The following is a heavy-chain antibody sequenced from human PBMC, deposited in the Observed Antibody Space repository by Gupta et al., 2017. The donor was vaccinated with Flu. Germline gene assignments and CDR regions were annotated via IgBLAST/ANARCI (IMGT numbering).Heavy chain of an antibody. V-gene: IGHV4-31*02. J-gene: IGHJ5*02. CDR3: ARGYGSGGTCYSGGHNWCDP. Sequence: RWISQHPRKGLEWIGTISFSGSTYDNPSLKSRVIISMDTSKNHFSLKLGSVTAADTAVYQCARGYGSGGTCYSGGHNWCDPWGQGTLVTVSS. D-gene: IGHD2-15*01. CDR2: ISFSGST.